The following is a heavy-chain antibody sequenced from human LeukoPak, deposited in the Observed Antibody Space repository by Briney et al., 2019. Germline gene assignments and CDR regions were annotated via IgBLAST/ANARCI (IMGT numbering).Heavy chain of an antibody. CDR2: IIPILGIA. J-gene: IGHJ4*02. CDR3: ARLAGGDDFWSGYGQFIRKFLDY. D-gene: IGHD3-3*01. CDR1: GGTFSSYA. V-gene: IGHV1-69*04. Sequence: ASVKVSCKASGGTFSSYAISWVRQAPGQGLEWMGRIIPILGIANYAQKFQGRVTITADKSTSTAYMELSSLRSEDTAVYYCARLAGGDDFWSGYGQFIRKFLDYWGQGTLVTVSS.